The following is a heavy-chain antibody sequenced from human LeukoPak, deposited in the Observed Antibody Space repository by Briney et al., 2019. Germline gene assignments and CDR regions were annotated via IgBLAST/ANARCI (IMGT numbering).Heavy chain of an antibody. CDR1: GFTFDDYG. D-gene: IGHD3-3*01. Sequence: GGSLRLSCAASGFTFDDYGMSWVRQAPGKGLEWVSGINWNGGSTGYADSVKGRFTISRDNAKNSLYLQMNSLRAEDTALYYCARQGTLGYDFWSGYYRYNYYYYYYVDVWGKGTTVTVSS. CDR2: INWNGGST. J-gene: IGHJ6*03. CDR3: ARQGTLGYDFWSGYYRYNYYYYYYVDV. V-gene: IGHV3-20*04.